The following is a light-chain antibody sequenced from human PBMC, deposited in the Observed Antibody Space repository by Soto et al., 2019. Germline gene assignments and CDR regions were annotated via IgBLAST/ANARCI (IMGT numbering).Light chain of an antibody. CDR3: QQYGSSPIT. V-gene: IGKV3-20*01. J-gene: IGKJ5*01. CDR1: QSVSSSY. CDR2: VSS. Sequence: DIVLTQSPGTLALSPGERAALSCRASQSVSSSYLALYQHRPGQSPSRLIYVSSSRATGIPDRVSGSGSGTDFTLTISRLEPEDFAVYYCQQYGSSPITFGQGTRLEIK.